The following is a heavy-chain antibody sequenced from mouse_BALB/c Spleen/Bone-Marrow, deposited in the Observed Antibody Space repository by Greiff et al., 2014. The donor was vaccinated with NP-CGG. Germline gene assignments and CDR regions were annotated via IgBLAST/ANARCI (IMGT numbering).Heavy chain of an antibody. Sequence: VQLQQSGPELMKPGASVKISCKASGYSFTNYYIHWVKQSHGKSLEWIGYIDPFNGVTTYNQKFKGKATLTVDKSSNTAHMHLGSLTSEDSAVFYCARRVITTGPGFAYWGQGTLVTVSA. CDR3: ARRVITTGPGFAY. J-gene: IGHJ3*01. D-gene: IGHD2-4*01. CDR2: IDPFNGVT. CDR1: GYSFTNYY. V-gene: IGHV1-31*01.